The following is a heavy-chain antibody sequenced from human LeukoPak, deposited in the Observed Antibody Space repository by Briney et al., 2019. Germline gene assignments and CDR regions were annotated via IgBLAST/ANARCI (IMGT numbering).Heavy chain of an antibody. CDR3: ARGQGIQLWFEDY. J-gene: IGHJ4*02. CDR2: MNPNSGNI. Sequence: ASVKVSCKASGYTFTSYDINWVRQATGQGLEWMGWMNPNSGNIGYAQRFQGRVTMTRNTSISTAYMELSSLRSEDTAVYYCARGQGIQLWFEDYWGQGTLVTVSS. V-gene: IGHV1-8*01. CDR1: GYTFTSYD. D-gene: IGHD5-18*01.